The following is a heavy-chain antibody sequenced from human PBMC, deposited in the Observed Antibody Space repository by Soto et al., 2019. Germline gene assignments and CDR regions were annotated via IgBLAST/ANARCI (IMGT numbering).Heavy chain of an antibody. CDR3: AKDCSGGSCYSVSDY. V-gene: IGHV3-23*01. D-gene: IGHD2-15*01. Sequence: EVQLLESGGGLVQPGGSLRLSCAASGFTFSSYAMSWVRQAPGKGLEWVPAISGSGGSTYYADSVKGRFTISRDNSKNTLYLQMNSLRAEDTAVYYCAKDCSGGSCYSVSDYWGQGTLVTVSS. CDR1: GFTFSSYA. CDR2: ISGSGGST. J-gene: IGHJ4*02.